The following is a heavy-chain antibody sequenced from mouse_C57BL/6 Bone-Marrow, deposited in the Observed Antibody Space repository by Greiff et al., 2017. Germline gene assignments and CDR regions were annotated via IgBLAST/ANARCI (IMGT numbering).Heavy chain of an antibody. CDR3: TREDYDDY. CDR1: GYTFTDYE. V-gene: IGHV1-15*01. D-gene: IGHD2-4*01. Sequence: QVQLQQSGAALVRPGASVTLSCKASGYTFTDYEMHWVTQTPVHGLEWIGAIDPETGGTAYNQKFKGKAILTADKSSSTAYMELRSLTSEDSAVYYCTREDYDDYWGQGTTRTVSS. CDR2: IDPETGGT. J-gene: IGHJ2*01.